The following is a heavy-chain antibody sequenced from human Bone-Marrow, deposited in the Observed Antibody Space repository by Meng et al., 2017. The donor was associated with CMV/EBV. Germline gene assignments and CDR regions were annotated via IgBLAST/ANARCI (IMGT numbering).Heavy chain of an antibody. D-gene: IGHD5-12*01. V-gene: IGHV3-7*01. J-gene: IGHJ4*02. CDR1: GFTVSSYW. CDR3: ARDKNGYDLFDY. Sequence: GGSLRLSCAASGFTVSSYWMSWVRQAPGKGMEWVANIKQDGSEKYYVDSVKGRFTISRDNAKNSLYLQMNSLRAEDTAVYYCARDKNGYDLFDYWGRGTLVTVAS. CDR2: IKQDGSEK.